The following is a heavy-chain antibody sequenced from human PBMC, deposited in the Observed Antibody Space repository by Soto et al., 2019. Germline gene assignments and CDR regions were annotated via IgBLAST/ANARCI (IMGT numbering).Heavy chain of an antibody. CDR2: IWHDGSNK. V-gene: IGHV3-33*01. D-gene: IGHD3-10*01. Sequence: QVQLVESGGGVVQPGRSLRLCCAASGFTFSSYGMHWVRQAPGEGLEWVAVIWHDGSNKYYADSVKGRFTISRDNSKNTLCLEMNSLRAEDTAVYYCVRDGGYYGAGSYFDPWGQGSLVTVSS. CDR1: GFTFSSYG. CDR3: VRDGGYYGAGSYFDP. J-gene: IGHJ5*02.